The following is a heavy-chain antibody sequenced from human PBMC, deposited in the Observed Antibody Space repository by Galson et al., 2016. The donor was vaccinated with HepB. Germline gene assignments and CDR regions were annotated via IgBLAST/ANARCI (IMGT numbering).Heavy chain of an antibody. CDR3: ARDLYDHWFDY. CDR2: SRFDGTST. D-gene: IGHD3-16*01. CDR1: GFSLNTFG. Sequence: SLRLSCAASGFSLNTFGTHWVRQAPGRGLEWVAYSRFDGTSTYYGDSVMGRFTISRDISTNTIYLQMNSLRAEDTGLYYCARDLYDHWFDYWGQGTPVVVSS. J-gene: IGHJ4*02. V-gene: IGHV3-33*08.